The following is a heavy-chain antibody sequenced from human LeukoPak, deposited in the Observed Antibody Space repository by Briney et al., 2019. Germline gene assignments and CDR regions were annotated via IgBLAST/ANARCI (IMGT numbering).Heavy chain of an antibody. J-gene: IGHJ4*02. Sequence: GGSLRLSCAASGFTFSDYTMNWVRQAPGKGLEWVSFIGRSGSTIYYADSVKGQFTISRDNAKNSLFLQMDSLRAEDTTVYYCARDLAGHYYGSGSSFDYWGQGTLVTVS. CDR2: IGRSGSTI. CDR1: GFTFSDYT. D-gene: IGHD3-10*01. CDR3: ARDLAGHYYGSGSSFDY. V-gene: IGHV3-48*04.